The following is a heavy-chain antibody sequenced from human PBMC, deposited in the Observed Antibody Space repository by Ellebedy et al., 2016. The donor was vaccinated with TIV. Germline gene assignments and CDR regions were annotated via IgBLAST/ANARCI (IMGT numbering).Heavy chain of an antibody. CDR3: GRATPRYFDVVTGYGLVDF. V-gene: IGHV1-46*01. J-gene: IGHJ4*02. Sequence: ASVKVSCKASGYTFRNHYLHWVRQPPGQGLEWMGVINPSGGPPRYAQKFQGRVTLTTDTSTSAVYMELSTLNSEDTAVYYCGRATPRYFDVVTGYGLVDFWGLGTLVAVSS. CDR2: INPSGGPP. D-gene: IGHD3-9*01. CDR1: GYTFRNHY.